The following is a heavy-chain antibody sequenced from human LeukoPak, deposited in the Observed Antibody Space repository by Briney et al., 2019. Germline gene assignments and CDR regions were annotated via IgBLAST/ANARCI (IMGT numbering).Heavy chain of an antibody. CDR3: AISTNWLPDAFDI. CDR2: IYYTGST. V-gene: IGHV4-39*07. Sequence: SETLSLTCTVSGGSISSSSYYWAWIRQPPGKGLEWIGSIYYTGSTNHNPSLKSRVTISVDTSKNQFSLKLSSVTAADTAVYYCAISTNWLPDAFDIWGLGTMVTVSS. CDR1: GGSISSSSYY. D-gene: IGHD2-2*01. J-gene: IGHJ3*02.